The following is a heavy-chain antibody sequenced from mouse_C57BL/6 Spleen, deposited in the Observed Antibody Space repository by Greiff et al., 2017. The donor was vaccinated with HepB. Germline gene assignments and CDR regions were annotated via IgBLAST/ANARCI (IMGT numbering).Heavy chain of an antibody. J-gene: IGHJ2*01. Sequence: VQLKESGGGLVKPGGSLKLSCAASGFTFSSYAMSWVRQTPEKRLEWVATISDGGSYTYYPDNVKGRFTISRDNAKNNLYLQMSHLKSEDTAMYYCARGGSFYYGNSFDYWGQGTTLTVSS. V-gene: IGHV5-4*01. CDR2: ISDGGSYT. CDR1: GFTFSSYA. D-gene: IGHD2-1*01. CDR3: ARGGSFYYGNSFDY.